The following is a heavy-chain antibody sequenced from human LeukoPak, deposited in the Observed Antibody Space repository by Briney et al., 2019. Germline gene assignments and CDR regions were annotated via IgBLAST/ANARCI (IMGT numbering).Heavy chain of an antibody. D-gene: IGHD3-22*01. J-gene: IGHJ4*02. CDR1: GFTFSSYA. Sequence: GGSLRLSCAASGFTFSSYAMSWVRQAPGKGLEWVSAISGSGGSTYYADSVKGRFTISRDNAKNSLYLQMDSLRAEDTAVYYCARDQLYYYDTSGYATLDYWGQGTLVTVSS. CDR2: ISGSGGST. CDR3: ARDQLYYYDTSGYATLDY. V-gene: IGHV3-23*01.